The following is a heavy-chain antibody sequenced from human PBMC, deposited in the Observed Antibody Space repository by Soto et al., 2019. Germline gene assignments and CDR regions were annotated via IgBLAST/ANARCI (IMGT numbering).Heavy chain of an antibody. J-gene: IGHJ4*02. D-gene: IGHD3-10*01. Sequence: QVQLQESGPGLVKPSGTLSLTCAVSGGSISSSNWWSWVRQPPGKGREWIGEIYHSGNTNYNPSLTSRVPMAVDKSRNQFSLKLSSVTAADTAVYYCARRWGEGRVDYWGQGTLVTVSS. CDR2: IYHSGNT. CDR1: GGSISSSNW. CDR3: ARRWGEGRVDY. V-gene: IGHV4-4*02.